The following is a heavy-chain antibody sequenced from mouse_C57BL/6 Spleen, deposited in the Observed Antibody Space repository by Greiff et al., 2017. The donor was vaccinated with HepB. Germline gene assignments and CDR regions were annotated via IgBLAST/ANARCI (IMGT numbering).Heavy chain of an antibody. CDR1: GYSFTDYN. Sequence: VHVKQSGPELVKPGASVKISCKASGYSFTDYNMNWVKQSNGKSLEWIGVINPNYVTTSYNQKFKGKATLTVDQSSSTAYMQLNSLTSEDSAVYYCARGNYGLYYFDYWGQGTTLTVSS. CDR2: INPNYVTT. CDR3: ARGNYGLYYFDY. J-gene: IGHJ2*01. D-gene: IGHD1-1*01. V-gene: IGHV1-39*01.